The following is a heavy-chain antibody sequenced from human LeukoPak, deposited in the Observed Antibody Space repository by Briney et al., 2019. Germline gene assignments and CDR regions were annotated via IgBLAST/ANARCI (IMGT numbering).Heavy chain of an antibody. D-gene: IGHD4-17*01. Sequence: KPSETLSLTCTVSGGSINSYYWSWIRQPPAKGLEWIRYIYYSGSTNYNPSLKSRVTISVDTSKNQFSLKLGSVTAADTAVYYCARAEDYGDATFDYWGQGTLVTVSS. CDR3: ARAEDYGDATFDY. J-gene: IGHJ4*02. V-gene: IGHV4-59*01. CDR1: GGSINSYY. CDR2: IYYSGST.